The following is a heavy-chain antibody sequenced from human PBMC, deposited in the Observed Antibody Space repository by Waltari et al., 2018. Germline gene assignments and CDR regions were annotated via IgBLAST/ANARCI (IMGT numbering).Heavy chain of an antibody. Sequence: QVQLQESGPGLVKPSQTLSLTCTVSGGSITSGTYYWSCVRQPAGKGLEWIGYIYTSGSTNYNPSLKSRVTISVDTSKNQFSLKLSVVTAADTAVYYCARRFKSGGAFDIWGQGTMVTVSS. V-gene: IGHV4-61*09. CDR1: GGSITSGTYY. D-gene: IGHD5-12*01. CDR3: ARRFKSGGAFDI. J-gene: IGHJ3*02. CDR2: IYTSGST.